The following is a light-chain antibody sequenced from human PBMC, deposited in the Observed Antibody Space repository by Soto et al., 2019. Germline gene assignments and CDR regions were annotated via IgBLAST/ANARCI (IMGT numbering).Light chain of an antibody. CDR3: QQYNTWPLT. CDR1: QSVNSN. Sequence: EIVMTQSPATLSVSPGEGATLSCRAGQSVNSNLAWFQQKPGQAPRLLIYSASTRATGIPARFTGSGSGTEFTLTISSLLSEDSAVYYCQQYNTWPLTFGGGTNVEIK. J-gene: IGKJ4*01. V-gene: IGKV3-15*01. CDR2: SAS.